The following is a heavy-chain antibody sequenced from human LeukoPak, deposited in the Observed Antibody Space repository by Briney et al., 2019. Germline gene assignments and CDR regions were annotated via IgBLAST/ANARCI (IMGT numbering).Heavy chain of an antibody. CDR1: GGSFSGYY. V-gene: IGHV4-34*01. Sequence: SETLSLTCAVYGGSFSGYYWSWIRQVPGKGLEWLGEINQSGRTNYNPSLKSRVTISVDPSKKQISLKLRFVTATDKAGYYCGRGWFGFWHNSYLDDNAFDVWGPGTMVTVSS. CDR2: INQSGRT. D-gene: IGHD3-10*01. J-gene: IGHJ3*01. CDR3: GRGWFGFWHNSYLDDNAFDV.